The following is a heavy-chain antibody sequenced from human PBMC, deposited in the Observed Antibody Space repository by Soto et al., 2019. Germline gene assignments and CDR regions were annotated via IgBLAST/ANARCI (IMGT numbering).Heavy chain of an antibody. V-gene: IGHV4-31*03. J-gene: IGHJ4*02. CDR3: ARGYRQSGYSSSWVFDY. D-gene: IGHD6-13*01. CDR1: GGSINSGGYY. Sequence: QVQLQESGPGLVKPSQTLSLICTVSGGSINSGGYYWNWIRQHPGKGLEWIGYIFYSGSTYYNPFIRSRVTISAATSENQFALNLSSVTAADTAVYFCARGYRQSGYSSSWVFDYWGQGTLVNVSS. CDR2: IFYSGST.